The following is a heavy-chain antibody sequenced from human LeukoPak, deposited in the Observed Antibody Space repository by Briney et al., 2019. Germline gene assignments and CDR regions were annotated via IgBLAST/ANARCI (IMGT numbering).Heavy chain of an antibody. CDR3: ARGYGYNFWSTYYFDY. CDR2: ISSSSSYI. CDR1: GFTFSSYS. D-gene: IGHD3-3*01. Sequence: GGSLRLSCAASGFTFSSYSMNWVRQAPGKGLEWVSSISSSSSYIYYADSVKGRFTISRDNAKNSLYLQMNSLRAEDTAVYYCARGYGYNFWSTYYFDYWGQGTLVTVSS. J-gene: IGHJ4*02. V-gene: IGHV3-21*04.